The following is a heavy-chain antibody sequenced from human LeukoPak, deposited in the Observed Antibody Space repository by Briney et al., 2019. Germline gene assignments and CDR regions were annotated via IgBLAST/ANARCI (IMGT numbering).Heavy chain of an antibody. CDR3: ARGYGSGSQHDAFDI. CDR1: GGSISSGDYY. Sequence: PSQTPSLTCTVSGGSISSGDYYWSWIRQPPGKGLEWIGYIYYSGSTYYNPSLKSRVTISVDTSKNQFSLKLSSVTAADTAVYYCARGYGSGSQHDAFDIWGQGTMVTVSS. CDR2: IYYSGST. J-gene: IGHJ3*02. V-gene: IGHV4-30-4*01. D-gene: IGHD3-10*01.